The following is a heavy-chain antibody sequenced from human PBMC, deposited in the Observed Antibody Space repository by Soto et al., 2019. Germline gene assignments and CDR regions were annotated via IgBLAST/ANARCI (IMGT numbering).Heavy chain of an antibody. D-gene: IGHD3-9*01. CDR1: GFTFSDYY. Sequence: QVQLVESGGGLVKPGGSLRLSCAASGFTFSDYYMSWIRQAPGKGLEWVSYISSSGSTIYYADSVKGRFTISRDNAKNSLYLQMNSLRAEDTAVYYCARDYDFHKTPYYDILTYYFDYWGQGTLVTVSS. CDR2: ISSSGSTI. V-gene: IGHV3-11*01. CDR3: ARDYDFHKTPYYDILTYYFDY. J-gene: IGHJ4*02.